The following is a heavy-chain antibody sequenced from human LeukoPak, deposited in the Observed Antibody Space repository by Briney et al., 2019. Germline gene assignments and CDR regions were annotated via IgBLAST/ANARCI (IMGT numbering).Heavy chain of an antibody. CDR2: ITFSSSII. Sequence: GGSLRLSCAASGFTFSSYSMNWVRQAPGKGLEWVSYITFSSSIIYYADSVKGRFTISRDNAKNSLYLQMNSLRAEDTGVYFCARGDTQSKYRHFDSWGQGSLVIVSS. D-gene: IGHD1-26*01. CDR3: ARGDTQSKYRHFDS. CDR1: GFTFSSYS. V-gene: IGHV3-48*01. J-gene: IGHJ4*02.